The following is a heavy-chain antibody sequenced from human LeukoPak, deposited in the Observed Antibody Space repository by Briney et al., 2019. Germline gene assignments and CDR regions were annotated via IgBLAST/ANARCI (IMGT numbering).Heavy chain of an antibody. CDR2: IYYSGST. CDR1: GGSISSYY. J-gene: IGHJ4*02. D-gene: IGHD3-10*01. CDR3: ARDRWGGSD. V-gene: IGHV4-59*01. Sequence: PSETLSLACTVSGGSISSYYWSWIRQPPGKGLEWIGYIYYSGSTNYNPSLKSRVTISVDTSKNQFSLKLSSVTAADTAVYYCARDRWGGSDWSQGTLVTVSS.